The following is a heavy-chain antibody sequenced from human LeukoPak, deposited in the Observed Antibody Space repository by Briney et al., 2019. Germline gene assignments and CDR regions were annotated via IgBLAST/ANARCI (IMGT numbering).Heavy chain of an antibody. V-gene: IGHV1-2*06. CDR2: INPNSGGT. CDR1: GYTFTGYY. J-gene: IGHJ4*02. CDR3: ARVDRYGSGSYISDY. D-gene: IGHD3-10*01. Sequence: GASVKVSCKVSGYTFTGYYMHWVRQAPGQGLEWMGRINPNSGGTNYAQKFQGRVTMTRDTSISTAYMELSRLRSDDTAVYYCARVDRYGSGSYISDYWGQGTLVTVSS.